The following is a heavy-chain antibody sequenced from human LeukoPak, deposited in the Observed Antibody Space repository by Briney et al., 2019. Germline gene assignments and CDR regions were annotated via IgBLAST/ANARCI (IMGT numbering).Heavy chain of an antibody. J-gene: IGHJ4*02. CDR3: AKDVSGSIDS. Sequence: GGSLRLPCAASGFIFSDHNKHWVRQVPGKGLEWVSIISGDGGRTSYADSVKGRVTISRDNSKNSLYLQMNSLRTEDTAFYYCAKDVSGSIDSWGQGTLVTVSS. D-gene: IGHD5/OR15-5a*01. CDR2: ISGDGGRT. CDR1: GFIFSDHN. V-gene: IGHV3-43*02.